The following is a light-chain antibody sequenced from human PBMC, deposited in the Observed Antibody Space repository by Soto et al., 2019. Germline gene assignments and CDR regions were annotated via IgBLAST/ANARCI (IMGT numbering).Light chain of an antibody. J-gene: IGLJ1*01. CDR1: SSDVGGYNY. Sequence: QSALTQPPSASGSPAQSVTISCTGTSSDVGGYNYVSWYQQHPGKAPKLMIYEVSKRPSGVPDRFSGSKSGNTASLTVSGLQAEDEADYYCSSYAGSNNSYVFGTGTKVTVL. V-gene: IGLV2-8*01. CDR2: EVS. CDR3: SSYAGSNNSYV.